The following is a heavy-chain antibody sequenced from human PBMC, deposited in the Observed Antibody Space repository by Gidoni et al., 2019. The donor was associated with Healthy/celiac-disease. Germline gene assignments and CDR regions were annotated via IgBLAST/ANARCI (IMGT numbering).Heavy chain of an antibody. CDR3: ARDLDVITMIDYYYGMDV. CDR2: ISSSSSYI. CDR1: GCTFSSYS. J-gene: IGHJ6*02. D-gene: IGHD3-22*01. Sequence: EVQLVESGGGMGKPGGCLRLACAASGCTFSSYSMNCVRQAPGKGLEWVSSISSSSSYIYYEESVKGRFTISRDNAKTSLYLQMNSLRAEDTAVYYCARDLDVITMIDYYYGMDVWGQGTTVTVSS. V-gene: IGHV3-21*01.